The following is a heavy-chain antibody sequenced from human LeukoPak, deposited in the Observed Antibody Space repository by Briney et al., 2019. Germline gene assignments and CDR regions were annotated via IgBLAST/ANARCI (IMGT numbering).Heavy chain of an antibody. Sequence: GPCLSPARAAAAFSFSTYGMHWVRQAPGKGLGCVAVISYDGSSKYYAAAAKGRFTISRENSKNTLYLQMNSLRAEDTAVYYCAKVLRLGDSSDYWGQGTLVTVSS. CDR3: AKVLRLGDSSDY. J-gene: IGHJ4*02. CDR2: ISYDGSSK. CDR1: AFSFSTYG. V-gene: IGHV3-30*18. D-gene: IGHD3-16*01.